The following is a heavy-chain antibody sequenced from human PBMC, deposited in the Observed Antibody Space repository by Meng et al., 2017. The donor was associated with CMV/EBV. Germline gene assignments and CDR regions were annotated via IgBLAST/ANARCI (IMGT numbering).Heavy chain of an antibody. CDR2: IIPIFGTA. CDR1: GGTFSSYA. V-gene: IGHV1-69*05. Sequence: SVKVSCKASGGTFSSYAISWVRQAPGQGLEWMGGIIPIFGTANYAQKFQGRVTITTDESTSTAYMELSSLRSEDTAVYYCARDQGECTGAFCNTPVFDYWGRGTLVTVSS. CDR3: ARDQGECTGAFCNTPVFDY. D-gene: IGHD3-16*01. J-gene: IGHJ4*02.